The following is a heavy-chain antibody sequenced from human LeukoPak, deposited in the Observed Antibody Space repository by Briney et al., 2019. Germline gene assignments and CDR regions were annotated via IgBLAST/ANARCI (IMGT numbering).Heavy chain of an antibody. V-gene: IGHV3-48*02. CDR1: GFTFSSYS. J-gene: IGHJ3*02. CDR2: ISSSSSTI. CDR3: ARDRAVTTNAFDI. D-gene: IGHD4-17*01. Sequence: PGGSLRLSCAASGFTFSSYSMTWVRQAPGKGPEWVSYISSSSSTIYYADSVKGRFTISRDNAKNSLYLQMNSLRDEDTAVYYCARDRAVTTNAFDIWGQGTMVTVSS.